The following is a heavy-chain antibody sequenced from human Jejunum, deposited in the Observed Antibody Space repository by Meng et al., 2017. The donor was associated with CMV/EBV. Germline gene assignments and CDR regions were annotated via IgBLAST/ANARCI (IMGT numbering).Heavy chain of an antibody. J-gene: IGHJ4*02. CDR1: GYRFRDYY. CDR3: ARDFVRGQTY. CDR2: INPNTGGT. Sequence: SCETSGYRFRDYYIHWVRQAPGQGLEWMGRINPNTGGTNLEQRFQGRVTMTRDASITTAYMELSRLRYDDTAVYYCARDFVRGQTYWGQGTLVTVSS. D-gene: IGHD2-8*01. V-gene: IGHV1-2*02.